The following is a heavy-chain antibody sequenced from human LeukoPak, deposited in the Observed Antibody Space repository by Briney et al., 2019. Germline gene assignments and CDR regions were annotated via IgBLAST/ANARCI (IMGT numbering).Heavy chain of an antibody. CDR1: GGTFSSYA. D-gene: IGHD1-1*01. CDR2: INADNGNT. Sequence: GASVKVSCKASGGTFSSYAISWVRQAPGQGLEWMGGINADNGNTRYSQKLQGRVTITRDTSANTAYMELSGLRSDDTAVYYCAREAGTNWIFGEYFPFWGQGTLVTVSA. CDR3: AREAGTNWIFGEYFPF. J-gene: IGHJ1*01. V-gene: IGHV1-3*01.